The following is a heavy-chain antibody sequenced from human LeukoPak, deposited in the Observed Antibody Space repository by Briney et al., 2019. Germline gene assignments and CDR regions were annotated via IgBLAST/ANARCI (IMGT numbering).Heavy chain of an antibody. CDR2: IYSGGST. J-gene: IGHJ4*02. Sequence: PGGSLRLSCAASGFTVSSNYMSWVRQAPGKGLEWVSVIYSGGSTYYADSVRGRFTISRDNSKNTLYLQMNSLRAEDTAVYYCARGEEYNSGTVHFDYWGQGILVTVSS. CDR3: ARGEEYNSGTVHFDY. CDR1: GFTVSSNY. V-gene: IGHV3-66*01. D-gene: IGHD3-10*01.